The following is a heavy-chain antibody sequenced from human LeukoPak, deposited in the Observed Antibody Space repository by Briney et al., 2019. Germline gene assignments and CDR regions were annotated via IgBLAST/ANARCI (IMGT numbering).Heavy chain of an antibody. J-gene: IGHJ3*02. CDR3: ARLSHTTNDAFDI. CDR2: INPSGGST. V-gene: IGHV1-46*01. D-gene: IGHD1-14*01. Sequence: GASVKVSCKASGYTFTSYYMHWVRQAPGQGLEWMGIINPSGGSTSYAQKFQGRVTMTRDMSTSTDYMELSSLRSEDTAVYYCARLSHTTNDAFDIWGQGTMVTVSS. CDR1: GYTFTSYY.